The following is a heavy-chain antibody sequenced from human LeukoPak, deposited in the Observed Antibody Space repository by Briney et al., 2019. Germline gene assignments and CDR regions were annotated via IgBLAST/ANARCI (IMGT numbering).Heavy chain of an antibody. CDR3: AAHDTVTRRVCFDY. CDR1: GFTFSSYG. V-gene: IGHV3-30*02. J-gene: IGHJ4*02. D-gene: IGHD4-17*01. Sequence: GGSLRLSCAASGFTFSSYGMHWVRQAPGKGLEWVAFIRYDGSNKYYADSVKGRFTISRDNSKNTLYLQMNSLRAEDTAVYYCAAHDTVTRRVCFDYWGQGTLVTVSS. CDR2: IRYDGSNK.